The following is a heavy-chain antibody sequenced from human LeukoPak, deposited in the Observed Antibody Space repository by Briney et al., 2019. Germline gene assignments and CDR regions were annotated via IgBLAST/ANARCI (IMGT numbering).Heavy chain of an antibody. CDR2: IKQEGNDK. J-gene: IGHJ4*02. CDR1: ELTFSNYA. Sequence: GGSLRLSCAASELTFSNYAMNWVRQAPGKGLEWVANIKQEGNDKNYVDSVKGRFTISRDNAQNSLYLQMNSLRAEDTAVYYCARVGDWGQYFDYWGQGTLVTVSS. V-gene: IGHV3-7*04. D-gene: IGHD7-27*01. CDR3: ARVGDWGQYFDY.